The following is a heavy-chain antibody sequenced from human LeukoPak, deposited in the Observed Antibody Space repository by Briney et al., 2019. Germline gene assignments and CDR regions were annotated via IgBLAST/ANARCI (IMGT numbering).Heavy chain of an antibody. V-gene: IGHV1-69*02. CDR1: GGTFSSYT. J-gene: IGHJ4*02. CDR3: ARGPADSYYFDY. CDR2: IIPTLGIG. Sequence: SSVKVSCKASGGTFSSYTISWVRQAPGQGLEWMGRIIPTLGIGNYAQKFQGRVTITADKSTSTAYMELSSLRSEDTAVYYCARGPADSYYFDYWGQGTLVTVSS. D-gene: IGHD4-11*01.